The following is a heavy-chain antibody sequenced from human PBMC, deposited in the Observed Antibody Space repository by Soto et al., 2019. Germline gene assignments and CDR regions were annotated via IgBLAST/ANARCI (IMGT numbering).Heavy chain of an antibody. Sequence: SETLSLTCTVSGGSISSYYWSWIRQPPGKGLEWIGYIYYSGSTNYNPSLKSRVTVSVDTSKNQFSLELTSVTTADTAIYYCAIGHSTGWYSHYWGQGTLVTVSS. CDR1: GGSISSYY. D-gene: IGHD6-19*01. J-gene: IGHJ4*02. CDR2: IYYSGST. V-gene: IGHV4-59*01. CDR3: AIGHSTGWYSHY.